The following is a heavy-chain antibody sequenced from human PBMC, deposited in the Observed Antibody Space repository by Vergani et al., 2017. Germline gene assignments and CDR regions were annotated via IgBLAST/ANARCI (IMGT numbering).Heavy chain of an antibody. J-gene: IGHJ6*04. V-gene: IGHV4-4*02. CDR3: ARDPKMGYSLLDV. CDR1: GVSIRSSNW. Sequence: QVQLQESGPGLVKPSGTLSLTCAVSGVSIRSSNWWIWVRQPPGKGLEWVGEIYHSGRTNYNPSLESRVTISVDKSKNQFSLKLSSVTAADTAVYYWARDPKMGYSLLDVWGKGTTVTVSS. D-gene: IGHD2-15*01. CDR2: IYHSGRT.